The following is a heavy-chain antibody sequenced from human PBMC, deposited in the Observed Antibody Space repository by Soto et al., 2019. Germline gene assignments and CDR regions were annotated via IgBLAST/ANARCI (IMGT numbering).Heavy chain of an antibody. Sequence: ASVKVSCKASGYTFTSYAMHWVRQAPGQRLEWMGWINAGNGNTKYSQKFQGRVTITRDTSASTAYMELGSLSSEDTAVYYCARDYWGLWFDSNYYYYYGMDVWGQGTTVTVSS. CDR3: ARDYWGLWFDSNYYYYYGMDV. J-gene: IGHJ6*02. V-gene: IGHV1-3*01. CDR1: GYTFTSYA. D-gene: IGHD2-21*01. CDR2: INAGNGNT.